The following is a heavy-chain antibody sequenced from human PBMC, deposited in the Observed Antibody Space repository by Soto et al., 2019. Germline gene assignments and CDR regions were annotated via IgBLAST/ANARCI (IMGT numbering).Heavy chain of an antibody. Sequence: PSETLSLTCTVSGGSISNYNWTWIRQPPGKGLEWIGYVCNSGSTNYNPSLMSRVTISVDTSQNQFSLKLRSVTAADTAVYYCARQLWFGEFSYNWFDPWGQGTLVTVSS. D-gene: IGHD3-10*01. CDR1: GGSISNYN. V-gene: IGHV4-59*08. J-gene: IGHJ5*02. CDR2: VCNSGST. CDR3: ARQLWFGEFSYNWFDP.